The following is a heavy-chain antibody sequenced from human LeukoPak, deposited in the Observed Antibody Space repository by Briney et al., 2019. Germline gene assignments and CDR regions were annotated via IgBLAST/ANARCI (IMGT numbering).Heavy chain of an antibody. CDR2: IHYSGST. CDR3: ARGGSNVDY. V-gene: IGHV4-61*05. D-gene: IGHD1-14*01. J-gene: IGHJ4*02. Sequence: SETLSLTCTVSGGSISSSSYYWGWISQPPGKGLEWIGYIHYSGSTKYNPSLKSRVTISVDTSKNQFSLKLSSVTAADTAVYYCARGGSNVDYWGQGTLVTVSS. CDR1: GGSISSSSYY.